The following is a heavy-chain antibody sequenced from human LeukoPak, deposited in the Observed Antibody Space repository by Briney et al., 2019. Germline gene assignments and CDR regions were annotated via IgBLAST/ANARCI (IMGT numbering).Heavy chain of an antibody. J-gene: IGHJ4*02. Sequence: GGSLRLSCVGSGFTFSNYAMSWVRQAPGKGLEWVSAISGSGGSTYYADSVKGRFTISRDNSKNTLYLQMDSLRAEDTAVYYCAKFYDSSGYYLNCFDYWGQGTLVTVSS. CDR3: AKFYDSSGYYLNCFDY. D-gene: IGHD3-22*01. CDR2: ISGSGGST. CDR1: GFTFSNYA. V-gene: IGHV3-23*01.